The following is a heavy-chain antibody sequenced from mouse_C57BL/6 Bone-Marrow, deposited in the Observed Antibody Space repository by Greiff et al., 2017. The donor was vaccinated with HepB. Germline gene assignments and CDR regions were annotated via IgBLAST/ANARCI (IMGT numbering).Heavy chain of an antibody. V-gene: IGHV1-61*01. D-gene: IGHD3-2*02. Sequence: VQLQQPGAELVRPGSSVKLSCKASGYTFTSYWMDWVKQRPGQGLEWIGNIYPSDSETHYNQKFKDKATLTVDKSSSTAYMQLSSLTSEDSAVYYCASGYCGRSLFAYWGQGSLVTVSA. CDR1: GYTFTSYW. CDR2: IYPSDSET. CDR3: ASGYCGRSLFAY. J-gene: IGHJ3*01.